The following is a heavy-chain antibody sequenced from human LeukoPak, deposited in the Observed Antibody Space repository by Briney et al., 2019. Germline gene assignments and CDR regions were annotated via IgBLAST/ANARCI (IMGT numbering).Heavy chain of an antibody. V-gene: IGHV3-30*18. Sequence: GGSLRLSCAASGFTFSSYGMHWVRQAPGKGLEWVAVISYDGSNKHYADSVKGRFTISRDNSKNTLYLQMNSLRAEDTAVYYCAKDVGWESTIDYWGQGTLVTVSS. CDR2: ISYDGSNK. CDR1: GFTFSSYG. CDR3: AKDVGWESTIDY. D-gene: IGHD1-26*01. J-gene: IGHJ4*02.